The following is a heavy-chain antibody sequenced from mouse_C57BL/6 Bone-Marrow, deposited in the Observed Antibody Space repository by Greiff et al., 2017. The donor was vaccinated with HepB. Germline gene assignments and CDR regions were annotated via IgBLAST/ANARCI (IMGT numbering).Heavy chain of an antibody. D-gene: IGHD1-1*01. J-gene: IGHJ4*01. V-gene: IGHV2-2*01. CDR3: ARKGYYYGSSYAMDY. Sequence: VQGVESGPGLVQPSQSLSITCTVSGFSLTSYGVHWVRQSPGKGLEWLGVIWSGGSTDYNAAFISRLSISKDNSKSQVFFKMNSLQADDTAIYYCARKGYYYGSSYAMDYWGQGTSVTVSS. CDR2: IWSGGST. CDR1: GFSLTSYG.